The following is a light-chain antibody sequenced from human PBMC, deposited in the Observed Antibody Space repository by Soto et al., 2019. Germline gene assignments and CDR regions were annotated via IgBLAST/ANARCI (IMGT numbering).Light chain of an antibody. CDR1: SSNIGAGHD. CDR2: GNN. CDR3: QSYDSSLSALYV. J-gene: IGLJ1*01. Sequence: QSVLTQPPSVSGAPGQRVTISCTGSSSNIGAGHDVHWNQQLPGTAPKLLIYGNNNRPSGVPDRFTGSKSGTSASMAITGLQADDEADYYCQSYDSSLSALYVFGTGTQVTVL. V-gene: IGLV1-40*01.